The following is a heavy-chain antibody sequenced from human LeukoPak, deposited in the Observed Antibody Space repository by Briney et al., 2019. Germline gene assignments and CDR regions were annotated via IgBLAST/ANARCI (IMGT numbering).Heavy chain of an antibody. D-gene: IGHD6-19*01. V-gene: IGHV4-39*07. CDR2: VYYSGTT. J-gene: IGHJ4*02. CDR3: ARGTLYSGWSYYFDY. CDR1: GGSISLSYYY. Sequence: SETLSLTCSVSGGSISLSYYYWGWIRQPPGKALEWIGSVYYSGTTSYNPSLKSRVTISVDMSKNHFSLGLSSVTAADTAMYYCARGTLYSGWSYYFDYWGQGSQVTVSS.